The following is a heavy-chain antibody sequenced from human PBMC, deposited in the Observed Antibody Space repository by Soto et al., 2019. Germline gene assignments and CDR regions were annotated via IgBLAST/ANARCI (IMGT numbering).Heavy chain of an antibody. CDR2: IKQDGSEK. D-gene: IGHD3-22*01. CDR1: GFTFNAYW. Sequence: EVQLVQSGGGLVQPGGSLRLSCEASGFTFNAYWMTWVRQAPGKGLEWVASIKQDGSEKDYVDSVKGRFAISRDNANNSLFMQMNSLRAEDTAFYYCARARIKLTYYYETTPSSQYNWFAPWGQGTLLTVPS. V-gene: IGHV3-7*01. J-gene: IGHJ5*02. CDR3: ARARIKLTYYYETTPSSQYNWFAP.